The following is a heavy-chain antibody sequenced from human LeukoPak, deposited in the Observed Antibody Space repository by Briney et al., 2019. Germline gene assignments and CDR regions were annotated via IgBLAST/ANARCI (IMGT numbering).Heavy chain of an antibody. V-gene: IGHV1-69*13. Sequence: SVKVSCKASGGTFSSYAISWVRQAPGQGLEWMGWITPIFCTANYAQKFQGRVTITADDSKITAHLELSSLRSEDTAVYYCASDAEGYCSSTSCYHDAFDIWGQGTMVTVSS. J-gene: IGHJ3*02. CDR1: GGTFSSYA. D-gene: IGHD2-2*01. CDR2: ITPIFCTA. CDR3: ASDAEGYCSSTSCYHDAFDI.